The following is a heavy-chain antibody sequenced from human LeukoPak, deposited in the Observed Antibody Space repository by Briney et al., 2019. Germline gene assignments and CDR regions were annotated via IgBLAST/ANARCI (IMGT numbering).Heavy chain of an antibody. Sequence: SGGSLRLSCAASGFTFSDYYMSWIRQAPGKGLEWVSYISSSGSTIYYADSVKGRFTISRDNAKNSLYLQMNSLRAEDTAVYYCARPQAEQQLVHGAFDIWGQGTMVTVSS. CDR2: ISSSGSTI. J-gene: IGHJ3*02. CDR1: GFTFSDYY. V-gene: IGHV3-11*04. D-gene: IGHD6-13*01. CDR3: ARPQAEQQLVHGAFDI.